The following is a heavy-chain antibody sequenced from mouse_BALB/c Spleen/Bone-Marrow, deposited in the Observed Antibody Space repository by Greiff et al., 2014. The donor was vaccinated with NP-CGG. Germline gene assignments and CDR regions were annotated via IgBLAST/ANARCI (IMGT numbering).Heavy chain of an antibody. Sequence: DQVKPGASVKLSCKASGYTFTNYWINWIKQRPGQGLEWIGRIAPGSGSTYYNEMFKGKTTLTVDTSSSTAYIQLSSLSSEDSDVYFCARERYGYDVWYFDVWGAGTTVTVSS. J-gene: IGHJ1*01. V-gene: IGHV1S41*01. CDR2: IAPGSGST. D-gene: IGHD2-2*01. CDR1: GYTFTNYW. CDR3: ARERYGYDVWYFDV.